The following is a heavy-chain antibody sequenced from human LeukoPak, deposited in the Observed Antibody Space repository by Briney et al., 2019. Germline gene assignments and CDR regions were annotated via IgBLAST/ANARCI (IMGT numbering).Heavy chain of an antibody. D-gene: IGHD2-2*02. Sequence: SVKVSCKASGYTFTGYYMHWVRQAPGQGLEWMGGIIPIFGTANYAQKFQGRVTITTDESTSTAYMELSSLRSEDTAVYYCAFGDCSSTSCYKRGPFDYWGQGTLVTVSS. CDR2: IIPIFGTA. J-gene: IGHJ4*02. CDR1: GYTFTGYY. CDR3: AFGDCSSTSCYKRGPFDY. V-gene: IGHV1-69*05.